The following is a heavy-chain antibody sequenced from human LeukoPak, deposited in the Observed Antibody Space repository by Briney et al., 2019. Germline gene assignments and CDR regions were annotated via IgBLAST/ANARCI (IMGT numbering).Heavy chain of an antibody. V-gene: IGHV1-69*05. CDR1: GGTFSSYA. CDR3: ARGYYDYVWGSYRSNKDDAFDI. J-gene: IGHJ3*02. Sequence: ASVKVSCKASGGTFSSYAISWVRQAPGQGLEWMGRIIPILGTANYAQKFQGRVTITTDESTSTAYMELSSLGSEDTAVYYCARGYYDYVWGSYRSNKDDAFDIWGQGTMVTVSS. CDR2: IIPILGTA. D-gene: IGHD3-16*02.